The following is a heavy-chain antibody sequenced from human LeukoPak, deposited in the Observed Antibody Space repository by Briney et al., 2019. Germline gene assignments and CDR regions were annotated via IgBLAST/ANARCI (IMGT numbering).Heavy chain of an antibody. CDR1: GFTFSSYS. CDR3: AKGALSGLELYYFDY. Sequence: GGSLRLSCAASGFTFSSYSMNWVRQAPGKGLEWVSAISGSGGSTYYADSVKGRFTISRDNSKNTLYLQMNSLRAEDTAVYYCAKGALSGLELYYFDYWGQGTLVTVSS. J-gene: IGHJ4*02. CDR2: ISGSGGST. V-gene: IGHV3-23*01. D-gene: IGHD1-7*01.